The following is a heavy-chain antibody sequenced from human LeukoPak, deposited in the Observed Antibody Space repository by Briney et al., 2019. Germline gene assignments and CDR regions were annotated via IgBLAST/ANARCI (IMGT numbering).Heavy chain of an antibody. CDR2: IYYSGST. CDR3: ARPEPPSIGYFDL. Sequence: SETLSLTCTVSGDSISSSSYYWGWIRQPPGKGLEWIGSIYYSGSTYYNPSLKSRVTISVDTSKNQFSLKLSSVTAADTAVYYCARPEPPSIGYFDLWGRGTLVTVSS. J-gene: IGHJ2*01. CDR1: GDSISSSSYY. V-gene: IGHV4-39*01. D-gene: IGHD3-3*02.